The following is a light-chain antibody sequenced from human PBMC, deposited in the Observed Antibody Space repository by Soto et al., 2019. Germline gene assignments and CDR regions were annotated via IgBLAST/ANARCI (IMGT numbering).Light chain of an antibody. CDR2: GAS. Sequence: IQMTQSPSSLSASVGDGVTLTSRASHTIATYLNWYQQKPGQVPQFLFYGASRLHVGVPSRFTGSGYVTDFTLTINNLQADDFAFYYCRQCYYFSQTFGQGTKLEFK. CDR3: RQCYYFSQT. V-gene: IGKV1-39*01. J-gene: IGKJ2*01. CDR1: HTIATY.